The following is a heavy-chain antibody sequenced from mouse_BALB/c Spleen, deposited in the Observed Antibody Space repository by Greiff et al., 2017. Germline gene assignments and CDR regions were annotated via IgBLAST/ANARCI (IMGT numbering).Heavy chain of an antibody. Sequence: EVKLVESGGGLVQPGGSLRLSCATSGFTFTDYYMSWVRQPPGKALEWLGFIRNKANGYTTEYSASVQGRFTISRDNSQSILYLQMNTLRAEDSATYYCARDMRGNYVRGLDYWGQGTTLTVSS. V-gene: IGHV7-3*02. CDR2: IRNKANGYTT. D-gene: IGHD2-1*01. CDR3: ARDMRGNYVRGLDY. J-gene: IGHJ2*01. CDR1: GFTFTDYY.